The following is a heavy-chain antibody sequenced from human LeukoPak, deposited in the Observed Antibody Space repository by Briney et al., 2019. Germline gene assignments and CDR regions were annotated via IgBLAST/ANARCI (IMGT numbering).Heavy chain of an antibody. V-gene: IGHV3-74*01. CDR1: GFTFSSYW. D-gene: IGHD4-17*01. Sequence: GGSLRLSCAASGFTFSSYWMHWVRQAPGKGLVWVSRINSDGSSTSYADSVKGRFTISRDNAKNTLYLQMNSQRAEDTAVYYCARSYDYGDYGQNYGMDVWGQGTTVTVSS. CDR2: INSDGSST. CDR3: ARSYDYGDYGQNYGMDV. J-gene: IGHJ6*02.